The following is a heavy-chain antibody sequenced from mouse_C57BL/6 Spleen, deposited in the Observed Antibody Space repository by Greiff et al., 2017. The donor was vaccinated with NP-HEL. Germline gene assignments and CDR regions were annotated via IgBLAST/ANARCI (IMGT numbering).Heavy chain of an antibody. CDR3: AGDYGSSPLAY. V-gene: IGHV1-82*01. J-gene: IGHJ3*01. Sequence: VQLQQSGPELVKPGASVQISCKASGYAFSSSWMNWVKQRPGKGLEWIGRIYPGDGDTNHNGKFKGKATLTADKFSSTAYMQLSSLTSEDSAVYCCAGDYGSSPLAYWGQGTRVTGSA. D-gene: IGHD1-1*01. CDR2: IYPGDGDT. CDR1: GYAFSSSW.